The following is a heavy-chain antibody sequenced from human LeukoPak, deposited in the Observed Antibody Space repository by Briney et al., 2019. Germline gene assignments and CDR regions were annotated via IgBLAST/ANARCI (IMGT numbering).Heavy chain of an antibody. CDR3: ARASTTVPNLLDN. CDR2: INWNGDST. D-gene: IGHD4-17*01. V-gene: IGHV3-20*04. Sequence: GGSLRLSCAASGFSFDDYGLTWVRQAPGKGLEWVSGINWNGDSTDYADSVKGRFTISRDNAKNTLYLQMNSLRAEDTAVYFCARASTTVPNLLDNWGQGTLVTVSS. CDR1: GFSFDDYG. J-gene: IGHJ4*02.